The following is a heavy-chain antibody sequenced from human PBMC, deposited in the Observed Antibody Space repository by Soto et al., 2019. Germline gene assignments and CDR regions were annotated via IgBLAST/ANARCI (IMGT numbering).Heavy chain of an antibody. Sequence: GGSLRLSCAASGFTFSSYWMHWVRQAPGKGLVWVSRINSDGSSTSYADSVKGRFTISRDNAKNTLYLQMNSLRAEDTAVYYCARDRGKQLRPGSYFDYWGQGTLVTVSS. J-gene: IGHJ4*02. CDR2: INSDGSST. D-gene: IGHD6-13*01. CDR3: ARDRGKQLRPGSYFDY. V-gene: IGHV3-74*01. CDR1: GFTFSSYW.